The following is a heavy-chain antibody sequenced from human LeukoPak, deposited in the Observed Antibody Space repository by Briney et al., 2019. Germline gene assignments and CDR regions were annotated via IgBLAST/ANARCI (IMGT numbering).Heavy chain of an antibody. Sequence: SGGSLRLSCAASGSTFSSYGMHWVRQAPGKGLEWVAVIWYDGSNKYYADSVKGRFTISRDNSKNTLYLQMNSLRAEDTAVYYCARDGDIVATTYYGMDVWGQGTTVTVSS. J-gene: IGHJ6*02. CDR1: GSTFSSYG. CDR2: IWYDGSNK. CDR3: ARDGDIVATTYYGMDV. V-gene: IGHV3-33*01. D-gene: IGHD5-12*01.